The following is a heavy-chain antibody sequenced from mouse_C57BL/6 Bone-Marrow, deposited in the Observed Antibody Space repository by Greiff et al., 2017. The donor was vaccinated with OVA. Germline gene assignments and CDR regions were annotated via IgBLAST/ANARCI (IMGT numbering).Heavy chain of an antibody. V-gene: IGHV1-49*01. Sequence: LPPSGAELVRPGSSVKLSCKDSYFAFIASAMHWVKQRPGPGLEWIGSFTMYSDATVYSENFKGKATLTAKTASSTAYMEHISLTTADSAVYYCAGRGYDDEANAMDYWGQGTSDTVSS. D-gene: IGHD2-10*02. CDR1: YFAFIASA. J-gene: IGHJ4*01. CDR2: FTMYSDAT. CDR3: AGRGYDDEANAMDY.